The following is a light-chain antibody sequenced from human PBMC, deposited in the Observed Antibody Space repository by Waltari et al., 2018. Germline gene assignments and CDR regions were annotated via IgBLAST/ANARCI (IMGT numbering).Light chain of an antibody. CDR3: QSYDSSLSGSRV. V-gene: IGLV1-40*01. CDR2: GNS. J-gene: IGLJ1*01. CDR1: SSNIGAGYD. Sequence: QSVLTQPPSGSGAPGQRGTISCTGSSSNIGAGYDVHWYQQLPGTPPKLLIYGNSNRPSGVPDRFSGSKSGTSASLAITGLQAEDEADYYCQSYDSSLSGSRVFGTGTKVTVL.